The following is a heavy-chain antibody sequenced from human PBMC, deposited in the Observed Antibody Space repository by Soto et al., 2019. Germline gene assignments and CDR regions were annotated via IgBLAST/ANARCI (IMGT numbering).Heavy chain of an antibody. Sequence: GGSLRLSCAASGFTFSSYAMSWVRQAPGKGLEWVSAISGSGGSTYYADSVKGRFTISRDNSKNTLYLQMHSLRAEDTAVYYCAKGVQGINWFDPWGQGTLVTVSS. CDR1: GFTFSSYA. D-gene: IGHD6-13*01. CDR3: AKGVQGINWFDP. CDR2: ISGSGGST. V-gene: IGHV3-23*01. J-gene: IGHJ5*02.